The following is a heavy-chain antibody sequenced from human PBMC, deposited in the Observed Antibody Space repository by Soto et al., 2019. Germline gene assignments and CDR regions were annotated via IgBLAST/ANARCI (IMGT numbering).Heavy chain of an antibody. CDR2: IIPIFGTA. D-gene: IGHD6-13*01. V-gene: IGHV1-69*13. Sequence: ASVKVSCKASGCTFSSYAISWVRQAPGQGLEWMGGIIPIFGTANYAQKFQGRVTITADESTSTAYMELSSLRSEDTAVYYCARAHDSSWYFADFIGGSYYGMEVWGQGTTVTVSS. CDR1: GCTFSSYA. CDR3: ARAHDSSWYFADFIGGSYYGMEV. J-gene: IGHJ6*02.